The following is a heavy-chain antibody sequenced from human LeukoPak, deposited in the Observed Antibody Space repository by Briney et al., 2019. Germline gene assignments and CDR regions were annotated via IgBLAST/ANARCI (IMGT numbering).Heavy chain of an antibody. Sequence: GGSLRLSCAASAFTFSSSAMSWVRQAPGKGLEWVSVISETGGVTHYADSMKGRFTISRDNIKNTLNLQMNSLRAEDTAIYYCARDSSHYLGSSDYWGQGTLVTVSS. D-gene: IGHD6-6*01. J-gene: IGHJ4*02. CDR2: ISETGGVT. V-gene: IGHV3-23*01. CDR3: ARDSSHYLGSSDY. CDR1: AFTFSSSA.